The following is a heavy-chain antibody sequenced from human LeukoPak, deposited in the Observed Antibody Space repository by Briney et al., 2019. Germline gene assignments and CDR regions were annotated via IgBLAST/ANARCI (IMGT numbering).Heavy chain of an antibody. D-gene: IGHD3-22*01. CDR2: IYYSGST. V-gene: IGHV4-59*12. CDR3: ARGVRRITMIVVVLKGDAFDI. CDR1: GGSISSYY. J-gene: IGHJ3*02. Sequence: SETLSLTCTVSGGSISSYYWSWIRQPPGRGLEWIGYIYYSGSTSYNPSLKSRVTISVDTSKKQFSPKLSSVTAADTAVYYCARGVRRITMIVVVLKGDAFDIWGQGTMVTVSS.